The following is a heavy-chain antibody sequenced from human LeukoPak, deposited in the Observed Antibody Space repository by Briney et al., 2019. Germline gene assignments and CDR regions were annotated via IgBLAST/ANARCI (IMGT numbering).Heavy chain of an antibody. V-gene: IGHV3-66*01. D-gene: IGHD6-13*01. CDR3: ARSRIAAADSGWFDP. Sequence: PGGSLRLSCAASGFTVSSNYMSWVRQAPGKGLEWVSVIYSGGSTYYADSVKGRFTISRDNAKNSLYLQMNSLRAEDTAVYYCARSRIAAADSGWFDPWGQGTLVTVSS. J-gene: IGHJ5*02. CDR2: IYSGGST. CDR1: GFTVSSNY.